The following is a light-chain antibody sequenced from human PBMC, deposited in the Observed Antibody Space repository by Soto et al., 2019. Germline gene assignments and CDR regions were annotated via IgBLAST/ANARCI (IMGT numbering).Light chain of an antibody. CDR3: QQYNSYSWT. Sequence: DIQMTQSPSTLSASVGDRVTITCRASQSISSWLAWYQQKPGKAPKLLIYDASSLESGVPSRFSGSGSGTEFTLTISSLQPDDFATYHCQQYNSYSWTFGHGTKVDIK. V-gene: IGKV1-5*01. CDR1: QSISSW. J-gene: IGKJ1*01. CDR2: DAS.